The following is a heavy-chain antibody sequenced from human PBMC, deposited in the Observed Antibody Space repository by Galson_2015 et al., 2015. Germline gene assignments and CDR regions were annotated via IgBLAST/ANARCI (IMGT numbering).Heavy chain of an antibody. CDR2: INPSGGST. CDR3: AREPRFGELFHLDY. J-gene: IGHJ4*02. D-gene: IGHD3-10*02. CDR1: EYTFTNYY. V-gene: IGHV1-46*01. Sequence: SVKVSCKASEYTFTNYYIHWVRQAPGQGLEWMGIINPSGGSTTYAQKFQGRVTLTRDTSTSTVYMELSSLRSEDTAVYFCAREPRFGELFHLDYWGQGTLVTVPS.